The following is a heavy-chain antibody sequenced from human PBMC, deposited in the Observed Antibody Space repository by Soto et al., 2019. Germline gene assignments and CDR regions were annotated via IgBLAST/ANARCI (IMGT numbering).Heavy chain of an antibody. CDR2: ISDSGSNT. CDR3: ARGSMITFGGVIVRSPFDY. V-gene: IGHV3-48*01. J-gene: IGHJ4*02. Sequence: GGSLRLSCAAFGFKISSSSMNWVRQAPGRGLEWVAYISDSGSNTLYADSVKGRFTVSRDTAKNSLYLQMNSLRAEDTAVYYCARGSMITFGGVIVRSPFDYWGQGTLVTVSS. CDR1: GFKISSSS. D-gene: IGHD3-16*02.